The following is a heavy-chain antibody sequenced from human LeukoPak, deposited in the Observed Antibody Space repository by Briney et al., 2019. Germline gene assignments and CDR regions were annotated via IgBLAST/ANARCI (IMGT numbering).Heavy chain of an antibody. CDR2: ISASGGST. CDR3: AKGMTTDY. V-gene: IGHV3-23*01. Sequence: PGGSLRLSCAASGFTFSSYAMHWVRQAPGKGLEWVSTISASGGSTDYVDSLKGRFTISRDNSKNTLYLQMNSLRVEDTAVYYCAKGMTTDYWGQGTLVTVSS. D-gene: IGHD1-14*01. CDR1: GFTFSSYA. J-gene: IGHJ4*02.